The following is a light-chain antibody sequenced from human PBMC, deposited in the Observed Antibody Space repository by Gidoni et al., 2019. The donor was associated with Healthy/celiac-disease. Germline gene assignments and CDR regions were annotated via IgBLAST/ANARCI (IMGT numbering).Light chain of an antibody. CDR2: GAS. J-gene: IGKJ2*01. V-gene: IGKV3-15*01. CDR3: QQYNNWPLYT. CDR1: QSVSSN. Sequence: EIVMTQSPATLSVSPGERATLSCRASQSVSSNLAWYQQKPGQAPRLLSYGASTRATGIPARFSGSGSGTEFTLTISSLQSEDFAVYYCQQYNNWPLYTFXQXTKLXIK.